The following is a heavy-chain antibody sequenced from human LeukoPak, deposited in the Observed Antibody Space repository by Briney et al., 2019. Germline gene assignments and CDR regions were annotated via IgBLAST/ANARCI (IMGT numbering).Heavy chain of an antibody. J-gene: IGHJ4*02. CDR2: ISGSGGST. CDR1: GFTFSSYA. D-gene: IGHD2-15*01. CDR3: AKAPGYCSGGSCYDY. Sequence: GGSLRLSCAASGFTFSSYAMGWVRQAPGKGLEWVSVISGSGGSTNYADSVKGRFSISRDNSKNTVYLQMKSLRADDTAVYYCAKAPGYCSGGSCYDYWGQGTLVTVSS. V-gene: IGHV3-23*01.